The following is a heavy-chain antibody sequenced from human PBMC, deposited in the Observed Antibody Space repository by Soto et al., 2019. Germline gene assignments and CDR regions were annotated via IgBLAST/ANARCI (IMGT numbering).Heavy chain of an antibody. V-gene: IGHV4-59*01. CDR1: GGSISSYY. CDR3: ARDISSGGYYYFDY. D-gene: IGHD3-22*01. Sequence: SETLSLTCRVSGGSISSYYWSWIRQPPGKGLEWIGYISYSGSTKYNPSLKSRLTISVDTSKNQFSLKLSSVTAADTAVYYCARDISSGGYYYFDYWGQGTLVTV. CDR2: ISYSGST. J-gene: IGHJ4*02.